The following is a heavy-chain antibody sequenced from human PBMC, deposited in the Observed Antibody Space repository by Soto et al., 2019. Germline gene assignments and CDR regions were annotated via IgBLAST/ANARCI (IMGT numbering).Heavy chain of an antibody. Sequence: GASVKVSCKVSGYTLTELSMHWVRQAPGKGLEWMGGFDPEDGETIYAQKFQGRVTMTEDTSTDTAYMELSSLRSEDTAVYYCACSVEYYYGSGSYPLDYWGQGTLVTVSS. CDR2: FDPEDGET. CDR3: ACSVEYYYGSGSYPLDY. J-gene: IGHJ4*02. CDR1: GYTLTELS. D-gene: IGHD3-10*01. V-gene: IGHV1-24*01.